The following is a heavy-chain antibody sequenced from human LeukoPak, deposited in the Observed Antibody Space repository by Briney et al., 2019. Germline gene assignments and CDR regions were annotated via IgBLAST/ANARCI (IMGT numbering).Heavy chain of an antibody. Sequence: ASVKVSCKASGGTFSSYAISWVRQAPGQGLEWMGGIIPIFGTANYAQKFQGRVTITTDESTSTAYMELSSLRSEDTAVYYCAKGSSPYYSYYMDVWGKGTTVTVSS. J-gene: IGHJ6*03. CDR1: GGTFSSYA. CDR2: IIPIFGTA. D-gene: IGHD6-6*01. V-gene: IGHV1-69*05. CDR3: AKGSSPYYSYYMDV.